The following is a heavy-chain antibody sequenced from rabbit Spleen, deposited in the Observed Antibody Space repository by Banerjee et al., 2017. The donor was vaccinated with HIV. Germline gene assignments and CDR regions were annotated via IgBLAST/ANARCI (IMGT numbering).Heavy chain of an antibody. J-gene: IGHJ6*01. CDR1: GFSFSGGYD. Sequence: QSLEESGGDLVKPGASLTLTCTASGFSFSGGYDMCWVRQTPGKGLEWIGCIDTGSSANTYYATWAKGRFTVSKTSSTTVTLQMTSLTAADTATYFCARDTGTSFSTYGMDLWGQGTLVTVS. CDR2: IDTGSSANT. CDR3: ARDTGTSFSTYGMDL. V-gene: IGHV1S40*01. D-gene: IGHD8-1*01.